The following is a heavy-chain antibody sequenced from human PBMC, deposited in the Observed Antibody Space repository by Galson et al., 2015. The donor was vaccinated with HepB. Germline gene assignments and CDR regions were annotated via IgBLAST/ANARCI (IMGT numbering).Heavy chain of an antibody. CDR3: ARGYVATSVSSNWFDP. V-gene: IGHV4-34*01. D-gene: IGHD5-12*01. CDR1: GGSFSGYY. Sequence: ETLSLTCAVYGGSFSGYYWSWIRQPPGKGLEWIGEINHSGSTNYNPSLKSRVTISVDTSKNQFSLKLSSVTAADTAVYYCARGYVATSVSSNWFDPWGQGTLVTVSS. CDR2: INHSGST. J-gene: IGHJ5*02.